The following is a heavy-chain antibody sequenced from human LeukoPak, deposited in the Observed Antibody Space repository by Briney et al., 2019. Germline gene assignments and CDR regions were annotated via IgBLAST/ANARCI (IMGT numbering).Heavy chain of an antibody. J-gene: IGHJ4*02. Sequence: GGSLRLSCAASGFTFSSSAMSWVRQAPGKGLEWVSTISGNDDSTYYADSVRGRFAISRDSSNSMLYLQMNSLRVEDTAIYYCAKIRGVIIAPFDSWGQGTLVTVSS. D-gene: IGHD3-10*01. V-gene: IGHV3-23*01. CDR2: ISGNDDST. CDR3: AKIRGVIIAPFDS. CDR1: GFTFSSSA.